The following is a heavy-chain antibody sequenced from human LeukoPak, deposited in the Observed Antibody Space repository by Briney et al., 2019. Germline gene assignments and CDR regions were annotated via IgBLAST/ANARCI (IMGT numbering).Heavy chain of an antibody. CDR2: IYHSGST. Sequence: SETLSLTCTVSGGSISSYYWSWIRQPPGKGLEWIGYIYHSGSTYYNPSLKSRVTISVDRSKNQFSLKLSSVTAADTAVYYCASGKFGEFGMDVWGQGTTVTVSS. D-gene: IGHD3-10*01. CDR3: ASGKFGEFGMDV. V-gene: IGHV4-59*12. J-gene: IGHJ6*02. CDR1: GGSISSYY.